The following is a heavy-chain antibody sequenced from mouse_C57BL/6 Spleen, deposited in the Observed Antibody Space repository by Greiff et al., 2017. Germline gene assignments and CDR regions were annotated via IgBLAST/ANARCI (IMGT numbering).Heavy chain of an antibody. J-gene: IGHJ1*03. V-gene: IGHV1-42*01. D-gene: IGHD1-1*01. CDR1: GYSFTGYY. Sequence: EVQLQQSGPELVKPGASVKISCKASGYSFTGYYMNWVTQSPEKSLEWIGEINPSTGGTTYNQKFKAKATLTVDKASSTAYMQLKSLTSEDSAVYYCARWYYGSGGYFDVWDTGTTGTGTS. CDR3: ARWYYGSGGYFDV. CDR2: INPSTGGT.